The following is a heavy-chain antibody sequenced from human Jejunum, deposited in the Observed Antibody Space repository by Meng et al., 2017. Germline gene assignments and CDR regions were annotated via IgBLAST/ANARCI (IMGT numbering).Heavy chain of an antibody. V-gene: IGHV3-30*18. D-gene: IGHD1-14*01. CDR3: AKATGKTFDY. Sequence: QVQLVESGGGVVQPGRSLRLSCAASGLTFSNYGMLWVRQAPGKGLEWVAVISDDESYKNYADSVKGRFTISRDNSKNILYLQMNSLRTEDTAVFYCAKATGKTFDYWGQGTLVTVSS. CDR1: GLTFSNYG. J-gene: IGHJ4*02. CDR2: ISDDESYK.